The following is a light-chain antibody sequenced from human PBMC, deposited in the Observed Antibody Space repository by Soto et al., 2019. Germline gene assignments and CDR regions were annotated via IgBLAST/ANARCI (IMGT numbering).Light chain of an antibody. CDR3: QQRSNWPST. J-gene: IGKJ4*01. Sequence: EIVLTQSPATLSLSPGERAALSCRARQSVSSYLAWYQQKPGQAPRLLIYDASKRATGIPDRFSGSGSGTDFTLTISSLEPEDFAVYYCQQRSNWPSTFGGGTKVEIK. CDR1: QSVSSY. CDR2: DAS. V-gene: IGKV3-11*01.